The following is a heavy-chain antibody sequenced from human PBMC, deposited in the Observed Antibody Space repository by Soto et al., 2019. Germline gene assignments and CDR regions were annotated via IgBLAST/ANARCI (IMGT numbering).Heavy chain of an antibody. V-gene: IGHV3-48*02. CDR1: GFTFSKYS. CDR3: ARDNGMAGSFDP. Sequence: GSLRLSCAASGFTFSKYSMNWARQAPGKGLEWISYITSSSSTIYYADSVKGRFTISRDNAKNSLYLQMNSLRDEDTAMYYCARDNGMAGSFDPWGQGTLVTVPQ. CDR2: ITSSSSTI. J-gene: IGHJ5*02. D-gene: IGHD2-8*01.